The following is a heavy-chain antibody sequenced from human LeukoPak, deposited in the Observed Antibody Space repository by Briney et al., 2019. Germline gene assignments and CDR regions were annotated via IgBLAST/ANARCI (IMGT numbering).Heavy chain of an antibody. Sequence: SETLSLTCTVSGDSISSSSNHWGWIRQPPGKGLEWIGSIYYSGTTYYNPSLKSRVTISVDTSKNHFSLKVNSVTAADTAVYYCARDVRYSYGRKDFDYWGQGTLVTASS. CDR3: ARDVRYSYGRKDFDY. J-gene: IGHJ4*02. D-gene: IGHD5-18*01. CDR1: GDSISSSSNH. V-gene: IGHV4-39*02. CDR2: IYYSGTT.